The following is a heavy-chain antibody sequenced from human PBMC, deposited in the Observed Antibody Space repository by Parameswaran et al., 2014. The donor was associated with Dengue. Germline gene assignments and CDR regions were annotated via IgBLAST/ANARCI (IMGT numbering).Heavy chain of an antibody. J-gene: IGHJ4*02. D-gene: IGHD4-23*01. CDR3: ARWKAAVVIVTAHYYFDY. CDR2: INHSGIT. V-gene: IGHV4-34*01. Sequence: PGKGLEWIGEINHSGITNYNPSLKSRVTISVDTSKNQFSLRLSSVTAADTAVYFCARWKAAVVIVTAHYYFDYWGQGTLVTVSS.